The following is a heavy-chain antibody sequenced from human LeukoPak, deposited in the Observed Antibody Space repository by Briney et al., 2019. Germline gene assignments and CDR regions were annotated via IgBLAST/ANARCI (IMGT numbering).Heavy chain of an antibody. Sequence: SETLSLTCTVSGGSISSSSSYWGWIRQPPGKGLEWIGSIYYSGSTYYNPSLKSRVTISVDTSKNQFSLKLSSVTAADTAVYYCARIEGGYFYYFDYWGQGTLVTVSS. CDR3: ARIEGGYFYYFDY. CDR1: GGSISSSSSY. J-gene: IGHJ4*02. V-gene: IGHV4-39*01. D-gene: IGHD1-1*01. CDR2: IYYSGST.